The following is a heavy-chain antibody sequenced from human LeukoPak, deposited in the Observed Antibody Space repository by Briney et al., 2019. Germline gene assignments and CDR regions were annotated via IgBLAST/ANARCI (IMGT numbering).Heavy chain of an antibody. Sequence: GESLKISCKGSGYSSTKYWIAWVRQMPGKGLEWMGIIYPGDSDTRYSPSFQGQVTISADKSISTAYLQWSSLKASDTAIYYCATATVTSGLDYWGQGTLVTVSS. CDR3: ATATVTSGLDY. D-gene: IGHD4-17*01. J-gene: IGHJ4*02. V-gene: IGHV5-51*01. CDR2: IYPGDSDT. CDR1: GYSSTKYW.